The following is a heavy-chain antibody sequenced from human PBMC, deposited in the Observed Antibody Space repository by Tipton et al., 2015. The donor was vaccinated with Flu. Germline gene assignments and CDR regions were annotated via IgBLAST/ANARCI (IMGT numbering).Heavy chain of an antibody. Sequence: TLSLTCSVSGGYISSYYYSWIRQSPGKGLEWMGYFHFSGITDYNPSLKSRVTISVGTSNNQFSLKLNSVTSTDTAVYYCAREFSGWFDPWGQGTLVTVSS. V-gene: IGHV4-59*01. J-gene: IGHJ5*02. CDR1: GGYISSYY. D-gene: IGHD2/OR15-2a*01. CDR2: FHFSGIT. CDR3: AREFSGWFDP.